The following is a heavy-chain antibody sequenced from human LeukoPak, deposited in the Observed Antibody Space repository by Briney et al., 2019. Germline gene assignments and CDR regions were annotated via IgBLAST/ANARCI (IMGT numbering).Heavy chain of an antibody. CDR3: ARDRLLWFGELDY. J-gene: IGHJ4*02. D-gene: IGHD3-10*01. Sequence: SETLSLTCAVSGGSFTPYYYNWIRQPPGKGLEWLGEINHGGSTNYNSSLKSRVTISLDTSKNQISLKLSSVTAADTAVYYCARDRLLWFGELDYWGQGTLVIVSS. CDR2: INHGGST. CDR1: GGSFTPYY. V-gene: IGHV4-34*01.